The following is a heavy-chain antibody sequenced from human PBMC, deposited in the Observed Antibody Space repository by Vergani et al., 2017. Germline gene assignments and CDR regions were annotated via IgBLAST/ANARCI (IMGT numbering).Heavy chain of an antibody. Sequence: QVQLQESGPGLVKPSQTLSLTCTVSGGSINSHDYYWSWIRQPAGKGLEWIGRIHTSGRTNYNPSLKSRVTMSEDTSKNQFSLNLTSVTAADTAVDFCARGSCLGGSCYNPLFDYWGQGILVTVSS. CDR2: IHTSGRT. CDR3: ARGSCLGGSCYNPLFDY. V-gene: IGHV4-61*02. J-gene: IGHJ4*02. CDR1: GGSINSHDYY. D-gene: IGHD2-15*01.